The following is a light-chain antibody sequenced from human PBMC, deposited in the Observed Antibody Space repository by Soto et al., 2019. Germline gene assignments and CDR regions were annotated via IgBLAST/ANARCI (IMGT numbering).Light chain of an antibody. J-gene: IGLJ2*01. CDR2: RNN. Sequence: QSVLTQPPSASGTPGQRVTISCSGSSSNIGSNYVYWYQQLPGTAPKLLIYRNNQRPSGVPDRFSGSKSGTLASLAISGLRSEDEAEYYCAAWDDSLSGPHVIFGGGTKLTGL. CDR1: SSNIGSNY. CDR3: AAWDDSLSGPHVI. V-gene: IGLV1-47*01.